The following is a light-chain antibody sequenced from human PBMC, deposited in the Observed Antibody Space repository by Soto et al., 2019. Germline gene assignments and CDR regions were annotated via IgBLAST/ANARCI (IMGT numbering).Light chain of an antibody. CDR2: KAS. Sequence: DIHVTQSRSTLSGSVGDRFTITFLSSQTISSWLSWYQQKPGKAPKLLIYKASTLKSGVPSRFSGSGSETDFTLTISSLEPEDVGVYYCMHRMNWPLTFGQGTRLEIK. CDR1: QTISSW. CDR3: MHRMNWPLT. V-gene: IGKV1-5*03. J-gene: IGKJ5*01.